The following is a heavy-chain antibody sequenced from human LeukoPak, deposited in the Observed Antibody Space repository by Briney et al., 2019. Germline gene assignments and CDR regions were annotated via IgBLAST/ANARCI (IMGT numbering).Heavy chain of an antibody. CDR2: ISSSGDYI. V-gene: IGHV3-21*01. CDR3: ARGLGYWVKDAFDI. J-gene: IGHJ3*02. Sequence: GGSLRLSCEASGFTFNIYSMNWVRQAPGKGLEWVSSISSSGDYIYYADSMKGRFTISKDNAKNSLYLQMNSMRAEDTAVYYCARGLGYWVKDAFDIWGQGTMVTVSS. D-gene: IGHD1-26*01. CDR1: GFTFNIYS.